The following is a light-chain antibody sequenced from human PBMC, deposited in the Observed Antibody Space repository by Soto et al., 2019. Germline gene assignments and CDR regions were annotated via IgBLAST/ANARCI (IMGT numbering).Light chain of an antibody. CDR2: EVS. CDR1: SSDVGGYDY. V-gene: IGLV2-14*01. J-gene: IGLJ2*01. Sequence: QSALTQPASVSGSPGQSITVSCTGTSSDVGGYDYVSWFQQHPGKAPKLMIYEVSNRPSGVSNRFSGSKSGNTASLTISGLHAEDEADSYCSSYTSSNTHVVFGGGTKVTVL. CDR3: SSYTSSNTHVV.